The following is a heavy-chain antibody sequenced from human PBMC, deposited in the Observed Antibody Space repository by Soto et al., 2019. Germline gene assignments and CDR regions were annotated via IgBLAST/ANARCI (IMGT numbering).Heavy chain of an antibody. CDR3: ARGSRGYSYGYDY. CDR1: GGSISSYY. D-gene: IGHD5-18*01. CDR2: IYYSGST. V-gene: IGHV4-59*01. Sequence: LSLTCTVSGGSISSYYWSWIRQPPGKGLEWIGYIYYSGSTNYNPSLKSRVTISVDTSKNQFSLKLSSVTAADTAVYYCARGSRGYSYGYDYWGQGTLVTVSS. J-gene: IGHJ4*02.